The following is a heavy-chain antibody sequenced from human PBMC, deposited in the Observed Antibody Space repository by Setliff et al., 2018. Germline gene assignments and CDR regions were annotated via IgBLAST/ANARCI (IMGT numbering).Heavy chain of an antibody. CDR2: ISGSGGST. CDR1: GFTFSSYA. J-gene: IGHJ6*02. D-gene: IGHD1-1*01. V-gene: IGHV3-23*01. Sequence: TGGSLRLSCAASGFTFSSYAMSWVRQAPGKGLEWVSAISGSGGSTYYADSVKGRFTISRDNSKNTLYLQMNSLRAEDTAVYYCARDRKLLRENWNYHDYGMDVWGQGTTVTVSS. CDR3: ARDRKLLRENWNYHDYGMDV.